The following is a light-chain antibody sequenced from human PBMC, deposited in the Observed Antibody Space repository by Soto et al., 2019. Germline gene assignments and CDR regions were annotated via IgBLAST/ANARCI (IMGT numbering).Light chain of an antibody. CDR1: SSNIGTNA. CDR3: AVWDDSLNGWV. Sequence: QSVVTQPPSASGTPGQRVTISCSGSSSNIGTNAVNWCKQLPGTAPRLLIYSNDQRPPGVPDRFSGSKSGTSASLGISGLQSEDEADYFCAVWDDSLNGWVFGGGTKLTVL. J-gene: IGLJ3*02. CDR2: SND. V-gene: IGLV1-44*01.